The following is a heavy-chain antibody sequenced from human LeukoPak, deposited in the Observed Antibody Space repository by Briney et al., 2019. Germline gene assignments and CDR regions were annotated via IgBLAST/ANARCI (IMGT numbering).Heavy chain of an antibody. CDR1: GFTFSSYA. Sequence: GGSLRLSCAASGFTFSSYAMHWVRQAPGKGLEWVAVISYDGSNKYYADSVKGRFTISRDNSKNTLYLQMNSLRAEDTAVYYCARDQGSSSWYEESYFDYWGQGTLVTVSS. D-gene: IGHD6-13*01. V-gene: IGHV3-30*04. CDR3: ARDQGSSSWYEESYFDY. J-gene: IGHJ4*02. CDR2: ISYDGSNK.